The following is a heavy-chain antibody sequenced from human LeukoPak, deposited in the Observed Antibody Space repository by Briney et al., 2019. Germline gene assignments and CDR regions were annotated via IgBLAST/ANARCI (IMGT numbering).Heavy chain of an antibody. D-gene: IGHD1-1*01. CDR3: VRGDDGFDH. V-gene: IGHV4-61*02. Sequence: SETLSLTCTVSGGSISSGSYYWSWIRQPAGKGLEWIGRIYTSGSTNYNPSLKSRVTISVDTSKNQFSLKLSSVTAADTAVYYCVRGDDGFDHWGQGTLVTVSS. CDR2: IYTSGST. J-gene: IGHJ4*02. CDR1: GGSISSGSYY.